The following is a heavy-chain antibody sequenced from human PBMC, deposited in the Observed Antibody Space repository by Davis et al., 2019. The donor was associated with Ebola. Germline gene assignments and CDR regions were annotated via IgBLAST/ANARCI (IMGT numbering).Heavy chain of an antibody. D-gene: IGHD3-22*01. CDR3: AKMGSNYYDSSGPLGYFDY. CDR1: GYTFTKYD. J-gene: IGHJ4*02. Sequence: ASVKVSCKTSGYTFTKYDITWLRQAPGQGLEWMGWISTSNGNTNYAQKFQGRVTMTTDTSTSTAFMELRGLRSDDTAIFYCAKMGSNYYDSSGPLGYFDYWGQGTLVTVSS. V-gene: IGHV1-18*04. CDR2: ISTSNGNT.